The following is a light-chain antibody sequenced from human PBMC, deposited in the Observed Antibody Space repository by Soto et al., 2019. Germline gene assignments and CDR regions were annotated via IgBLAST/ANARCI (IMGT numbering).Light chain of an antibody. J-gene: IGLJ1*01. CDR3: QTWGNGIRV. CDR1: SGHSNFA. Sequence: QLVLTQSTSASASLGASVKLTCTLSSGHSNFAIAWHQQQPEKGPRYLRMVNSDGSHRKWDGIPDRFSGYSSGAQRYLTISSLQSADESGDNCQTWGNGIRVFGTGPKLTVL. V-gene: IGLV4-69*01. CDR2: VNSDGSH.